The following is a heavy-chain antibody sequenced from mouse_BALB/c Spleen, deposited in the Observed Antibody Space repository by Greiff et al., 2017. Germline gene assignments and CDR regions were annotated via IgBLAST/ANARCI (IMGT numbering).Heavy chain of an antibody. Sequence: QVQLQQSGAELARPGASVKLSCKASGYTFTSYWMQWVKQRPGQGLEWIGAIYPGDGDTRYTQKFKGKATLTADKSSSTAYMQLSSLASEDSAVYYCARTEGPLYYFDYWGQGTTLTVSS. CDR1: GYTFTSYW. CDR2: IYPGDGDT. J-gene: IGHJ2*01. CDR3: ARTEGPLYYFDY. V-gene: IGHV1-87*01.